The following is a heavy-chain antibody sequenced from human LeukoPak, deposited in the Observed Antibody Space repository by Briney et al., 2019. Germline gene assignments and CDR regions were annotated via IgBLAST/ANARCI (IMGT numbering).Heavy chain of an antibody. V-gene: IGHV3-53*01. J-gene: IGHJ6*02. D-gene: IGHD2-2*01. Sequence: PGGSLRDSCAAPGFTASSTYMSSGRQAPGKGLEWVSVIYSGGSTYYADSVKGGFTISRDNSKNTLYLQMNSLRAEDTAVYYCARYATIVVVPAAIDYYYGMDVWGQGTTVTVSS. CDR1: GFTASSTY. CDR3: ARYATIVVVPAAIDYYYGMDV. CDR2: IYSGGST.